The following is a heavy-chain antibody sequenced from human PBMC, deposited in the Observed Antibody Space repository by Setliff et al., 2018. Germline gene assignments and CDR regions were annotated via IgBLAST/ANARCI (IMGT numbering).Heavy chain of an antibody. CDR1: GYTFSTYG. CDR3: ARFGGSCSSSSCYASDL. Sequence: GASVKVSCKASGYTFSTYGLHWVRQAPGQGPEWMGMIITNTGKTSYAQKFQGRVTMTTDTSTGTGYIELRSLRSDDTAVYFCARFGGSCSSSSCYASDLWGQGTMVTVSS. D-gene: IGHD2-2*01. CDR2: IITNTGKT. J-gene: IGHJ3*01. V-gene: IGHV1-18*01.